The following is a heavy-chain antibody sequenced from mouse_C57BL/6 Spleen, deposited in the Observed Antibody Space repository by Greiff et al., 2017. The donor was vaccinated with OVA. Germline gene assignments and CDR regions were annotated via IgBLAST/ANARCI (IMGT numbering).Heavy chain of an antibody. J-gene: IGHJ1*03. CDR1: GYTFTGYW. Sequence: VQLQQSGAELMQPGASVKLSCKATGYTFTGYWIEWVKQRPGHGLEWIGEILPGSGSTNYNEKFKGKATFTADTSSNTAYMQLSSLTTEDSAIYYCARAPLITTVVDWYFDVWGTGTTVTVSS. CDR2: ILPGSGST. D-gene: IGHD1-1*01. V-gene: IGHV1-9*01. CDR3: ARAPLITTVVDWYFDV.